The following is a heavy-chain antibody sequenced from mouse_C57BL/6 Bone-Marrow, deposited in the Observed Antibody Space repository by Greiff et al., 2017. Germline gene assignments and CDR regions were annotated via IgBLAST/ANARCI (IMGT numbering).Heavy chain of an antibody. CDR3: AGYVSSYYFDY. CDR2: IYPGDGDT. Sequence: VKLQESGPELVKPGASVKISCKASGYAFSSSWINWVKQRPGKGLEWIGRIYPGDGDTNYTGKFKGKATLTADKSSSTAYMQLSSLTSEDSAVYVCAGYVSSYYFDYWGQGTTLTVSS. V-gene: IGHV1-82*01. J-gene: IGHJ2*01. CDR1: GYAFSSSW. D-gene: IGHD1-1*01.